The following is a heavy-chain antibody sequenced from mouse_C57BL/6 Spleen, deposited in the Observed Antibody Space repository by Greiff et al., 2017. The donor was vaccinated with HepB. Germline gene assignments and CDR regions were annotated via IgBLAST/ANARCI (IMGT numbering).Heavy chain of an antibody. CDR1: GYSITSGYY. V-gene: IGHV3-6*01. CDR3: AIYYGNSFDY. D-gene: IGHD2-1*01. CDR2: ISYDGSN. Sequence: EVKLVESGPGLVKPSQSLSLTCSVTGYSITSGYYWNWIRQFPGNKLEWMGYISYDGSNNYNPSLKNRISITRDTSKNQFFLKLNSVTTEDTATYYCAIYYGNSFDYWGQGTTLTVSS. J-gene: IGHJ2*01.